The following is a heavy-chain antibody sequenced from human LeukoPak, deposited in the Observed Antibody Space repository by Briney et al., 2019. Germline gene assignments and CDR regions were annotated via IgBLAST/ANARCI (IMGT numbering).Heavy chain of an antibody. D-gene: IGHD3-22*01. V-gene: IGHV3-23*01. CDR2: ISGSGGST. J-gene: IGHJ3*02. CDR3: AKSRRRITMIVGVITPLQNAFDI. CDR1: GFTFSSYA. Sequence: GGSLRLSCAASGFTFSSYAMSWVRQAPGKGLEWVSAISGSGGSTYYADSVKGRFTISRDNSKNTLYLQMNSLRAEGTAVYYCAKSRRRITMIVGVITPLQNAFDIWGQGTMVTVSS.